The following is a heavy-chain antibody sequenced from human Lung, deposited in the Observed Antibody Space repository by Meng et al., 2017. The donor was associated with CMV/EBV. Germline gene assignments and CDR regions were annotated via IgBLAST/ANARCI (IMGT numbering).Heavy chain of an antibody. V-gene: IGHV4-59*01. CDR1: GGSITTYS. J-gene: IGHJ5*02. CDR3: ARTLGSAVGMGWFDP. D-gene: IGHD6-13*01. Sequence: SXTXSLXCTVSGGSITTYSWSWIRQPPGKRLEWIGYILYSGSTNYNPSLRSRVTISVDTSKNQFSLKLSSVTAADTAVYHCARTLGSAVGMGWFDPWDQGXLVTVSS. CDR2: ILYSGST.